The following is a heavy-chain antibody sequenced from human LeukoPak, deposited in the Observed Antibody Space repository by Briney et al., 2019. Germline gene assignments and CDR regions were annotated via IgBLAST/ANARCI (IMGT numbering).Heavy chain of an antibody. V-gene: IGHV1-2*02. Sequence: ASVKVSCKASGYTFTGYYIHWVRQAPGQGLEWMGWINPNSGDTNYAQKFQGEVTMTRDTSISTAYMELSRLRSDDTAVYYCARDDSGSYYYYYYYMDVWGKGTTVTISS. CDR1: GYTFTGYY. D-gene: IGHD1-26*01. CDR2: INPNSGDT. J-gene: IGHJ6*03. CDR3: ARDDSGSYYYYYYYMDV.